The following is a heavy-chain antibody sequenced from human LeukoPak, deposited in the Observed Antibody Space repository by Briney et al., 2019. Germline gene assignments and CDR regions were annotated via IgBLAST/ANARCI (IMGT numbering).Heavy chain of an antibody. CDR3: ARGYSYQNFYFDY. CDR1: GGSISSYY. V-gene: IGHV4-59*01. CDR2: IYYSGST. J-gene: IGHJ4*02. D-gene: IGHD2-15*01. Sequence: SETLSLTCTVSGGSISSYYWSWIRQPPGKGLEWIGYIYYSGSTNYNPSLKNRVTISVDTSKNQFSLKLTSVTAADTAVYYCARGYSYQNFYFDYWGQGTLVTVSS.